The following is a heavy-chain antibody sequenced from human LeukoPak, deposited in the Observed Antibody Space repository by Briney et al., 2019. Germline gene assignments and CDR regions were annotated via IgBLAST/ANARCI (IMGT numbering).Heavy chain of an antibody. D-gene: IGHD1-26*01. CDR2: ITNSGTYT. J-gene: IGHJ4*02. Sequence: GGSLRLSCAASGFTFSSYNMNWVRQAPGKGLEWVSSITNSGTYTYYAVSVKGRFTISRDNAKNSLYLQMNSLRVEDTAVYYCARAIAGATSPGYWGQGTLVTVSS. V-gene: IGHV3-21*06. CDR1: GFTFSSYN. CDR3: ARAIAGATSPGY.